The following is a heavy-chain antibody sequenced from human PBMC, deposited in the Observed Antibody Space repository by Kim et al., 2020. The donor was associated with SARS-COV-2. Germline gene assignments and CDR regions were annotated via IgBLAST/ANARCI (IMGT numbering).Heavy chain of an antibody. J-gene: IGHJ4*02. Sequence: SETLSLTCTVSGGSISSYYWSWIRQPPGKGLEWIGYIYYSGSTNYNPSLKSRVTISVDTSKNQFSLKLSSVTAADTAVYYCARGEDDYGDYFDYWCQGTLVTVSS. CDR2: IYYSGST. D-gene: IGHD4-17*01. CDR1: GGSISSYY. CDR3: ARGEDDYGDYFDY. V-gene: IGHV4-59*13.